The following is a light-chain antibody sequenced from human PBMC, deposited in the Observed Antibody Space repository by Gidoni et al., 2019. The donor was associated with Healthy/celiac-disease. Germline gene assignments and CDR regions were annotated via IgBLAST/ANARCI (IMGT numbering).Light chain of an antibody. CDR1: QSVSSCY. CDR3: QPEYNVPWT. Sequence: EIVMTHSPATLSWSPGERATFSSRASQSVSSCYLSWYQQKPGQAPRLLIYDASTRATGIPDRFSGSGCGTVFTLTISSLQPEDFAVCYCQPEYNVPWTFGQGTKVEIK. J-gene: IGKJ1*01. V-gene: IGKV3D-7*01. CDR2: DAS.